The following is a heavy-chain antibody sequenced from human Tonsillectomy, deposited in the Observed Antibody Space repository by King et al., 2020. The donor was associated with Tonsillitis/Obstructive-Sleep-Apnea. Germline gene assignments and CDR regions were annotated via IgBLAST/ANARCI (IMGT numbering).Heavy chain of an antibody. CDR3: AKDSNPSI. Sequence: VQLVESGGGLVQPGGSLRLSCAASGFTFSSYAMSWVRQAPGKGLEWFSGVSGSGGSTYYPDSVKGRLTISRDHSKNTLHLQMNSLTAEDTAVYHCAKDSNPSIWGEGAMVTVSS. CDR1: GFTFSSYA. CDR2: VSGSGGST. D-gene: IGHD2-2*01. J-gene: IGHJ3*02. V-gene: IGHV3-23*04.